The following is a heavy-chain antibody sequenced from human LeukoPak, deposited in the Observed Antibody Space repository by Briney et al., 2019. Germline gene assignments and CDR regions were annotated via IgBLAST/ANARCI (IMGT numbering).Heavy chain of an antibody. D-gene: IGHD6-13*01. CDR3: ASHSSSWYEAFDI. J-gene: IGHJ3*02. V-gene: IGHV3-23*01. CDR2: ISGSGGST. Sequence: GGSLRLSCAASGFTFSSYAMSWVRQAPGKGLEWVSAISGSGGSTYYADPVKGRFTISRDNSRNTLYLQMSSLRAEDTAVYYCASHSSSWYEAFDIWGQGTMVTVSS. CDR1: GFTFSSYA.